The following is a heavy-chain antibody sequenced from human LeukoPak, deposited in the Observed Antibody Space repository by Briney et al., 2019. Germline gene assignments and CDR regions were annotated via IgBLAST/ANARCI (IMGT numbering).Heavy chain of an antibody. V-gene: IGHV3-30*04. D-gene: IGHD3-10*01. CDR2: ISYDGSNK. CDR1: GFTFSSYA. J-gene: IGHJ1*01. Sequence: GRSLRLYCAASGFTFSSYAMHWVRQAPGKGLEWVAVISYDGSNKYYADSVKGRFTISRDNSKNTLYLQMNSLRAEDTAVYYCARESLITMVRGAKGSEYFQHWGQGTLVTVSS. CDR3: ARESLITMVRGAKGSEYFQH.